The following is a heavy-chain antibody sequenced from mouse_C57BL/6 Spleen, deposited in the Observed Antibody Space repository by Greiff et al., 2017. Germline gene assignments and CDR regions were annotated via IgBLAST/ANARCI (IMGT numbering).Heavy chain of an antibody. Sequence: QVQLKQPGAELVKPGASVKMSCKASGYTFTSYWITWVKQRPGQGLEWIGDIYPGSGSTNYNEKFKSKATLTVDTSSSTAYMQLSSLTSEDSAVYYCARKGYYDYDGWFAYWGQGTLVTVSA. CDR3: ARKGYYDYDGWFAY. V-gene: IGHV1-55*01. J-gene: IGHJ3*01. D-gene: IGHD2-4*01. CDR2: IYPGSGST. CDR1: GYTFTSYW.